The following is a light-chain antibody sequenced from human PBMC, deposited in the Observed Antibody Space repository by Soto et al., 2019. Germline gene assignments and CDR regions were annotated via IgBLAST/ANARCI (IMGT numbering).Light chain of an antibody. V-gene: IGLV3-21*02. CDR2: DDR. CDR1: NIGRKS. CDR3: CSYVDHRKFV. Sequence: SYELTQPPSVSVAPGQTARITCGGTNIGRKSVHWYQQKPGQAPVVVVYDDRDRPSGIPERFSGSNSGNTAALTISRVEAGDEADYYCCSYVDHRKFVFGGGTKVTVL. J-gene: IGLJ3*02.